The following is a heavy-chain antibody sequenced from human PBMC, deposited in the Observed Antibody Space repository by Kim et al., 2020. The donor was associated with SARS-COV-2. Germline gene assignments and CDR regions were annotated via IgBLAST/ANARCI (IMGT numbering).Heavy chain of an antibody. V-gene: IGHV3-23*01. Sequence: GGSLRLSCAASGFTFSSYAMSWVRQAPGKGLEWVSAISGSGGSTYYADSVKGRFTISRDNSKNTLYLQMNSLRVEDTAVYYCAKARGGLYGSGRLCDYWGQGTLVTVSS. CDR1: GFTFSSYA. D-gene: IGHD3-10*01. CDR3: AKARGGLYGSGRLCDY. J-gene: IGHJ4*02. CDR2: ISGSGGST.